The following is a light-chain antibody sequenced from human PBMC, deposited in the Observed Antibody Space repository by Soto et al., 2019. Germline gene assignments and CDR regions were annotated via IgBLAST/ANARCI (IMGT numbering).Light chain of an antibody. CDR3: CTYGANDNSVV. Sequence: QSALTQPASVSGSPGQSITISCTGTSSDIGSYNLVSWYQQHPGKAPKLMISEVSKRPSGVSNRFSGSKSGNTASLTISGLQAEDEADYYCCTYGANDNSVVFGGGTKVTVL. CDR2: EVS. J-gene: IGLJ2*01. CDR1: SSDIGSYNL. V-gene: IGLV2-23*02.